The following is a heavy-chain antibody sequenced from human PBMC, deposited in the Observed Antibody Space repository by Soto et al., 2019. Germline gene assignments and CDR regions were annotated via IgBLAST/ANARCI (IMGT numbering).Heavy chain of an antibody. J-gene: IGHJ4*02. Sequence: GGSLRLSCAASGFTLSDYYMNWMRQAPGKGPEWDSYISASSSYTNYADSVQGRFTIFRDNAKNSVYLQMNSLRAEDTAVYYCAFSPRPGGTGFDYWGQGTPVTVSS. CDR1: GFTLSDYY. D-gene: IGHD1-26*01. CDR2: ISASSSYT. V-gene: IGHV3-11*06. CDR3: AFSPRPGGTGFDY.